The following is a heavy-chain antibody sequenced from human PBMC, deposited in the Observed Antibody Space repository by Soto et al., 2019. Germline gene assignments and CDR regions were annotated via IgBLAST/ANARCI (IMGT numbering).Heavy chain of an antibody. V-gene: IGHV3-21*01. Sequence: GGSLRLSCAASGFTFSSYSMNWVRQAPGKGLEWASSISSSSSYIYYADSVKGRFTISRDNAKNSLYLQMNSLRAEDTAVYYCARDQNWNYFDGTRNAFDIWGQGTMVTVSS. J-gene: IGHJ3*02. CDR2: ISSSSSYI. CDR1: GFTFSSYS. CDR3: ARDQNWNYFDGTRNAFDI. D-gene: IGHD1-7*01.